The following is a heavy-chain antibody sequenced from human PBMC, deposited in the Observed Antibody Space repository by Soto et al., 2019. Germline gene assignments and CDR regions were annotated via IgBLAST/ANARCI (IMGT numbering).Heavy chain of an antibody. CDR3: ARLNCSGGRCSDDYGMDV. J-gene: IGHJ6*02. CDR2: ISYDGSSQ. D-gene: IGHD2-15*01. Sequence: ISYDGSSQYHADSVKGRFTISRDNSKSSLYLQMNSLRPDDTAVYYCARLNCSGGRCSDDYGMDVWGQGTTVTVSS. V-gene: IGHV3-30*03.